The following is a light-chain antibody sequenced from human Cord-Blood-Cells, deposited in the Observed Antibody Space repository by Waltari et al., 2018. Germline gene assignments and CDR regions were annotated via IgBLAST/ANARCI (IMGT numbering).Light chain of an antibody. V-gene: IGKV1-39*01. Sequence: SEITKSPPSLSASGEGRVAITCRASQGISSYLNWYQQKPGKAPKLLIYAASSLQSGVPSRFSGSGSGTDFTLTISSLQPEDFATYYCQQSYSTPMYTFGQGTKLEIK. CDR1: QGISSY. J-gene: IGKJ2*01. CDR2: AAS. CDR3: QQSYSTPMYT.